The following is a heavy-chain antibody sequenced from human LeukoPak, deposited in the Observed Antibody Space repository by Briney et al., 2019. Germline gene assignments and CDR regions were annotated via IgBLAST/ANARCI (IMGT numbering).Heavy chain of an antibody. Sequence: GGSLRLSCAASGFTFSSCAMSWVRQAPGKGLEWVSAISGSGGSTYYADSVKGRFTISRDNSKNTLYLQMNSLRAEDTAVYYCAKIPVSYSSGWSNFDYWGQGTLVTVSS. J-gene: IGHJ4*02. CDR2: ISGSGGST. D-gene: IGHD6-19*01. V-gene: IGHV3-23*01. CDR3: AKIPVSYSSGWSNFDY. CDR1: GFTFSSCA.